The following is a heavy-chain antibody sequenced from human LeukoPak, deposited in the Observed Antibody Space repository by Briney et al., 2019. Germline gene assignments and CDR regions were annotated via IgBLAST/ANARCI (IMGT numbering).Heavy chain of an antibody. CDR3: ARGPPLFDP. Sequence: GGSLRLSCAASGFIFNTYDMNWVRQAPGKGLEWISYISTTGDTIYYADSVRGRFTISRDNARDSLYLQLSSLRAEDTAIYYCARGPPLFDPWGQGTRVTVSS. CDR2: ISTTGDTI. V-gene: IGHV3-48*01. CDR1: GFIFNTYD. J-gene: IGHJ5*02.